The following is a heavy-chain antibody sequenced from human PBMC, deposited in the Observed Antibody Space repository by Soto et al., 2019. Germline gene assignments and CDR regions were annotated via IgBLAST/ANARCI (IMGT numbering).Heavy chain of an antibody. CDR1: DYSISSAYY. CDR3: ARAHISSEGYYFDY. J-gene: IGHJ4*02. V-gene: IGHV4-38-2*01. CDR2: VYHSGGT. D-gene: IGHD6-6*01. Sequence: SETLSLTCGVSDYSISSAYYWGWIRQPPGKGLEWIGSVYHSGGTYYNPSLKSRVTISVDTSKNQFSLKLSSVTAADTAVYYCARAHISSEGYYFDYWGQGTLVTVSS.